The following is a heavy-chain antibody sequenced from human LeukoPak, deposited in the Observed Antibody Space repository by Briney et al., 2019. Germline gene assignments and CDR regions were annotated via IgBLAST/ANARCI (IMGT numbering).Heavy chain of an antibody. CDR3: ARETLTDVLRFLEWLPYYYYYYGMDV. CDR1: GFTFSSYS. CDR2: IKQDGSEK. Sequence: GGSLRLSCAASGFTFSSYSMNWVRQAPGKGLEWVANIKQDGSEKYYVDSVKGRFTISRDNAKNSLYLQMNSLRAEDTAVYYCARETLTDVLRFLEWLPYYYYYYGMDVWGQGTTVTVSS. D-gene: IGHD3-3*01. V-gene: IGHV3-7*03. J-gene: IGHJ6*02.